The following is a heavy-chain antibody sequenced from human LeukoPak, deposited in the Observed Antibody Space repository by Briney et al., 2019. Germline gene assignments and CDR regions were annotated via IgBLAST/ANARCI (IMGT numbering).Heavy chain of an antibody. CDR3: ARRLARRGYGDYCDY. V-gene: IGHV4-59*08. J-gene: IGHJ4*02. CDR1: GGSISGYY. CDR2: IYHSGST. Sequence: SETLSLTCTVSGGSISGYYWSWIRQPPGKGLEWIGYIYHSGSTNYNPSLKSRVTISVDTSKNQFSLKLSSVTAADAAVYYCARRLARRGYGDYCDYWGQGTLVTVSS. D-gene: IGHD4-17*01.